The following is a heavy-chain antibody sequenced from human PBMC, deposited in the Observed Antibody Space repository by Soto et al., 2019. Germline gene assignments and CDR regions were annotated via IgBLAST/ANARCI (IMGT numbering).Heavy chain of an antibody. V-gene: IGHV3-30*18. D-gene: IGHD2-2*01. CDR2: ISYDGMNK. Sequence: QVQLVESGGGLVQPGRSLRLSCAASGFTFSSYGMHWVRQAPGKGLEWVAVISYDGMNKYYAASVKGRFSISRDNSKSTLYLQMDRLRAEDTSLYYCAKAYAVPAATASFDYWGQGTLVTVSS. CDR3: AKAYAVPAATASFDY. CDR1: GFTFSSYG. J-gene: IGHJ4*02.